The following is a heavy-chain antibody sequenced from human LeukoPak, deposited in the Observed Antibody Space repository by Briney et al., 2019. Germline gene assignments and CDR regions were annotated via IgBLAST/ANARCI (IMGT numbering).Heavy chain of an antibody. J-gene: IGHJ4*02. D-gene: IGHD4/OR15-4a*01. CDR1: GFTFSSYW. V-gene: IGHV3-74*01. Sequence: GGSLRLSCAASGFTFSSYWMYWVRQAPGKGLVWVSRMNSDGSSTSYADSVKGRFTISRDNAKNSLYLQMNSLRADDTAVFYCARGLTVDFWGQGTLVTVSS. CDR2: MNSDGSST. CDR3: ARGLTVDF.